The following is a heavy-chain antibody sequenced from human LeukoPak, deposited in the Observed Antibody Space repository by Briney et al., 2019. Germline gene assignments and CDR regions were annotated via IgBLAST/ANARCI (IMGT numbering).Heavy chain of an antibody. D-gene: IGHD6-19*01. J-gene: IGHJ4*02. V-gene: IGHV4-39*07. CDR1: GGSISSSSYY. Sequence: SETLSLTCTVSGGSISSSSYYWGWIRQPPGKGLEWIGSIYYSGSTYYNPSLKSRVTISVDTSKNQFSLKLSSVTAADTAVYYCARKQWPQVPLDYWGQGTLVTVSS. CDR2: IYYSGST. CDR3: ARKQWPQVPLDY.